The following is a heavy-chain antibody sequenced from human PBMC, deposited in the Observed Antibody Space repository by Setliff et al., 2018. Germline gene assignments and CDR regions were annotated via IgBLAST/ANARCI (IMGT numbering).Heavy chain of an antibody. CDR1: GDSMSSGDYF. J-gene: IGHJ4*02. CDR2: IYIGGSA. V-gene: IGHV4-61*08. D-gene: IGHD3-22*01. Sequence: SETLSLTCTVSGDSMSSGDYFWSWIRQPPGKGLEWIGHIYIGGSANYNPSLKSRVTMSIDTSKNQFSLKLSSVTAADTAVYYCARESRYYYDNLGTLDYWGQGTLVTVSS. CDR3: ARESRYYYDNLGTLDY.